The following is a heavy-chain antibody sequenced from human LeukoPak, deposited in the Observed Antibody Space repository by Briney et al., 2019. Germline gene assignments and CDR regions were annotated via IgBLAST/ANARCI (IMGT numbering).Heavy chain of an antibody. V-gene: IGHV4-38-2*01. CDR3: ARLLTRFGEYYFDY. CDR1: GYSISSGYY. CDR2: IYHSGST. Sequence: SETLSLTCAVSGYSISSGYYWGWIRQPPGKGLEWIGSIYHSGSTYYNPSLKSRVTISVGTSKNQFSLKLSSVTAADTAVYYCARLLTRFGEYYFDYWGQGTLVTVSS. J-gene: IGHJ4*02. D-gene: IGHD3-10*02.